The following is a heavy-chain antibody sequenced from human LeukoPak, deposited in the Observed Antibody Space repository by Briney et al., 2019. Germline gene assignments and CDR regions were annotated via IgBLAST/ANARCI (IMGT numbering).Heavy chain of an antibody. CDR2: INQDGSDK. CDR3: AAGILGFDSGS. D-gene: IGHD2/OR15-2a*01. V-gene: IGHV3-7*01. J-gene: IGHJ4*02. CDR1: GLTFSIHW. Sequence: GGSLRLSCAASGLTFSIHWMNWVRQAPGKGLECVANINQDGSDKYYVDSVKGRFTISRDNTKNSLYLQMNSLRPEDTAVYYCAAGILGFDSGSWGQGTVTVSS.